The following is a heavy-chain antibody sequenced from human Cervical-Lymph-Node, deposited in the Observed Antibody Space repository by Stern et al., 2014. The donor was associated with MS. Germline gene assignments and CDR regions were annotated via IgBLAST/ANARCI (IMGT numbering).Heavy chain of an antibody. CDR1: GFTFSYYD. CDR3: ARQDGYNLDY. Sequence: ELQLGESGGDLVKPGGALRLSCEASGFTFSYYDMNWVRQAPGKGPVWVSSITSGSAYLYYADSVKGRFTISRDNDKNSLYLQMNSLRAEDTAVYYCARQDGYNLDYWGRGTLVTVSS. V-gene: IGHV3-21*01. CDR2: ITSGSAYL. D-gene: IGHD5-24*01. J-gene: IGHJ4*02.